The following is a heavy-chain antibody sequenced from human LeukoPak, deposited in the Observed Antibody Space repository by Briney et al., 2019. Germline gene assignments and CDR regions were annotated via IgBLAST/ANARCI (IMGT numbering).Heavy chain of an antibody. Sequence: SETLSLTCTVSGGSIGSYYWSWIRQPPGKGLEWIGYIYYSGSTNYNPSLKSRVTISVDTSKNQFSLKLSSVTAADTAVYYCARDNWNYGSSMDVWGQGTTVTVSS. CDR2: IYYSGST. CDR1: GGSIGSYY. CDR3: ARDNWNYGSSMDV. J-gene: IGHJ6*02. V-gene: IGHV4-59*01. D-gene: IGHD1-7*01.